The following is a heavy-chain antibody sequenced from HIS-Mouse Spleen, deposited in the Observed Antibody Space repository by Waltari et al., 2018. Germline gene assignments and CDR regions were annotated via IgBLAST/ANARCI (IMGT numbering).Heavy chain of an antibody. Sequence: QVQLQESGPGLVKPSETLSLTRTVTGGSISSYYWSWLRQPPGKGLEWIGYYSGSTNYNPSLKSRVTISVDTSKNQFSLKLSSVTAADTAVYYCARASRDLLLPRYFDLWGRGTLVTVSS. V-gene: IGHV4-59*01. J-gene: IGHJ2*01. CDR1: GGSISSYY. CDR3: ARASRDLLLPRYFDL. CDR2: YYSGST.